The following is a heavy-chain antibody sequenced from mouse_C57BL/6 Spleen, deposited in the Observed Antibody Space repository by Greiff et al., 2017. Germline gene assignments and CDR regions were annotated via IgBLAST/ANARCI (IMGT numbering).Heavy chain of an antibody. Sequence: DVKLQESGGGLVKPGGSLKLSCAASGFTFSDYGMHWVRQAPEKGLEWVAYISSGSSNIYYADTVKGRFTISRDNAKNTLFLQITSLRSEDTAMYYCARGINYDDDVPHYYAMDYWGQGTSVTVSS. D-gene: IGHD2-4*01. CDR2: ISSGSSNI. CDR3: ARGINYDDDVPHYYAMDY. J-gene: IGHJ4*01. V-gene: IGHV5-17*01. CDR1: GFTFSDYG.